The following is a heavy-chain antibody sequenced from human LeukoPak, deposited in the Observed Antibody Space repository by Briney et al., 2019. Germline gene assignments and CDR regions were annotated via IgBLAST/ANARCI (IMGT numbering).Heavy chain of an antibody. J-gene: IGHJ5*02. CDR3: ARGYCSSTSCYTGGWFDP. CDR2: INHSGST. D-gene: IGHD2-2*02. Sequence: SETLSLTCAVSGGSFSGYCWSWIRQPPGKGLEWIGEINHSGSTNYNPSLKSRVTITVDTSKNQFSLKLSSVTAADTAVYYCARGYCSSTSCYTGGWFDPWGQRTLVTVSS. CDR1: GGSFSGYC. V-gene: IGHV4-34*01.